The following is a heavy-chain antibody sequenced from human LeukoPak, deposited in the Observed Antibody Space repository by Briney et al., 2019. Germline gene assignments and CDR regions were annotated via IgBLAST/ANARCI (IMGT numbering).Heavy chain of an antibody. D-gene: IGHD6-13*01. V-gene: IGHV3-74*01. CDR2: IKGDGIST. Sequence: GGSLRLSCAASGFDFSSNWMHWVRHAPGQGLVWVSRIKGDGISTNYADSVKGRFTISRDIAKNTLYLQMNSLRAEDTAVYSCARAVAAADSYWGRGTLVTVSS. J-gene: IGHJ4*02. CDR3: ARAVAAADSY. CDR1: GFDFSSNW.